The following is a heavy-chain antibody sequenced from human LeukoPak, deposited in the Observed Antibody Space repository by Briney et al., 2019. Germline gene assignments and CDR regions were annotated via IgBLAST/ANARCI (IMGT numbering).Heavy chain of an antibody. V-gene: IGHV3-30*07. J-gene: IGHJ4*02. CDR3: AKDEGRGGSPDY. Sequence: PGGSLRLSCAASGFTFTSYTIHWVRQAPGKGLEWVAVISSDGSNKYYADSVKGRFTISRDNSKNTLYLQMDSLRAEDTAVYYCAKDEGRGGSPDYWGQGTLVTVSS. D-gene: IGHD2-15*01. CDR2: ISSDGSNK. CDR1: GFTFTSYT.